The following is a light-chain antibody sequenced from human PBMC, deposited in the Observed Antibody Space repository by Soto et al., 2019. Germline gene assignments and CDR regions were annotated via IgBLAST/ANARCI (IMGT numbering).Light chain of an antibody. CDR1: QSVLSSADSKNY. Sequence: DIVMTQSPDSLAVSLGERATINCKSSQSVLSSADSKNYLAWHQQKPGQPPKLLIYWASTRESGVPERFSGSGSGTDFALTISSLQAEDVAVYYCQQYYSNPITFGQGTRLEI. CDR2: WAS. V-gene: IGKV4-1*01. J-gene: IGKJ5*01. CDR3: QQYYSNPIT.